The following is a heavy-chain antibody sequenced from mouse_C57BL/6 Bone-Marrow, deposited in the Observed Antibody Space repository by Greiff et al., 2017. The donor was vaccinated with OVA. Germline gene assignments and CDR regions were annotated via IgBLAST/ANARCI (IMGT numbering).Heavy chain of an antibody. CDR1: GYTFTSYW. V-gene: IGHV1-52*01. J-gene: IGHJ1*03. Sequence: QVQLQQPGAELVRPGSSVKLSCKASGYTFTSYWMHWVKQRPIQGLEWIGNIDPSDSETNSNQKFKDKATLTVDKSSSTAYMQLSRLTCGDSAVYSGAKGDQLFYGYFDDWGKGTTVTVSS. CDR3: AKGDQLFYGYFDD. D-gene: IGHD1-1*02. CDR2: IDPSDSET.